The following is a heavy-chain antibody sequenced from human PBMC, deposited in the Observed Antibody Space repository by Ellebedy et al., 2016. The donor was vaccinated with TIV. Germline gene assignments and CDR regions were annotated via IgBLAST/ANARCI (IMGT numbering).Heavy chain of an antibody. CDR1: GFTFSSYA. D-gene: IGHD1-26*01. CDR3: ANGARSPGFDP. V-gene: IGHV3-23*01. J-gene: IGHJ5*02. Sequence: GESLKISCAASGFTFSSYAMSWVRQAPGKGLEWVSAISGSGGSTYYADSVKGRFTISRDNSKNTLYLQMNSLRAEDTAVYYCANGARSPGFDPWGQGTLVTVSS. CDR2: ISGSGGST.